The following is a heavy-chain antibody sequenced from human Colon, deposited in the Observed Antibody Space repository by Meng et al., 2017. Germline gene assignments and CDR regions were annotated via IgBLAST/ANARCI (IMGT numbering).Heavy chain of an antibody. J-gene: IGHJ1*01. CDR1: GVSISNYY. CDR2: LHYSGST. V-gene: IGHV4-59*01. CDR3: ARGNIIWLGDFQRKGGLDS. D-gene: IGHD3-10*01. Sequence: SETLSLTCNVSGVSISNYYWNWVRQPPGKGLEWIGYLHYSGSTKYNRSLKSGVTISGDTSKNQFSLTLTSVTAADTAVYYCARGNIIWLGDFQRKGGLDSWGQGTLVTVSS.